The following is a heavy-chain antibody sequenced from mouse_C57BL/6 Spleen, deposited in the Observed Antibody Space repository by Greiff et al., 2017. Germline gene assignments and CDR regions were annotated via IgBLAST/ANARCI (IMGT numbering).Heavy chain of an antibody. D-gene: IGHD1-1*01. CDR1: GYTFTSYW. CDR2: INPSNGGT. J-gene: IGHJ2*01. Sequence: QVQLQQPGTELVKPGASVKLSCKASGYTFTSYWMHWVKQRPGQGLEWIGNINPSNGGTNYNEKFKSKATLTVDKASSTAYMQHSSLTSEDSAVDDCARDNYGSGYDYWGQGTTLTVSS. CDR3: ARDNYGSGYDY. V-gene: IGHV1-53*01.